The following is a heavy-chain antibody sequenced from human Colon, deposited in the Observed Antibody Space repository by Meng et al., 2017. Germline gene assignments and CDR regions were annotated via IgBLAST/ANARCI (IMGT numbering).Heavy chain of an antibody. Sequence: GESLKISCAASGITFGSHSMNWVRQAPGMGLEWVSYISSGSGYIYYADSLKGRITVSRDNAKNSLYLQINSLRAADTAVYYCARGYSSAWGYFDYWGQGSLVTVSS. CDR2: ISSGSGYI. V-gene: IGHV3-21*01. CDR1: GITFGSHS. D-gene: IGHD6-25*01. CDR3: ARGYSSAWGYFDY. J-gene: IGHJ4*02.